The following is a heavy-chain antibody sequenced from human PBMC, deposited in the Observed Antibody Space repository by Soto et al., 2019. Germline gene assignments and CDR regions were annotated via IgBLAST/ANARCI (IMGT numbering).Heavy chain of an antibody. Sequence: QVQLQQWGAGLLKPSETLSLTCAVYGGSFSCYYWNWIRQRPGKGLEWIGEIRHSGSTNYNPSLKSRVTISIDPSKNQFSLKLSSVTAADTAVYYCARGGKHLAPPGYWGQGTLVTVSS. CDR2: IRHSGST. CDR3: ARGGKHLAPPGY. J-gene: IGHJ4*02. CDR1: GGSFSCYY. V-gene: IGHV4-34*01.